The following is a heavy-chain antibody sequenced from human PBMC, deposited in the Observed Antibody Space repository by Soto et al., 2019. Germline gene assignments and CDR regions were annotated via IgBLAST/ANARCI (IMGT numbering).Heavy chain of an antibody. J-gene: IGHJ6*02. CDR1: GDSIRSYY. CDR2: IYYSGRT. D-gene: IGHD5-12*01. CDR3: AREYGGLDNGLDG. Sequence: NPSETLSLTCTVSGDSIRSYYWTWIRQPPGKGLELIGYIYYSGRTRYNPSLKSRVTISVDMSKNQFSLKLSSVIDAETAVYYCAREYGGLDNGLDGWGQGNAVTVSS. V-gene: IGHV4-59*01.